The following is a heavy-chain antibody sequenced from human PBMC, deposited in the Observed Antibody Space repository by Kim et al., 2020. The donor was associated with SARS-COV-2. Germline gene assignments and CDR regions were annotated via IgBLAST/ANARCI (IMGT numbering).Heavy chain of an antibody. J-gene: IGHJ4*02. CDR2: SKNKANGYFA. Sequence: GGSLRLSCTVSGFTFSDHYMDWVRRAPGRGLEWLGRSKNKANGYFAEYGVSVKGRVTISRDDSKNSLYLQMNSLKPEDTAVYYCARDMRAEGGTRDYWGQGTLVTVSS. D-gene: IGHD1-26*01. V-gene: IGHV3-72*01. CDR3: ARDMRAEGGTRDY. CDR1: GFTFSDHY.